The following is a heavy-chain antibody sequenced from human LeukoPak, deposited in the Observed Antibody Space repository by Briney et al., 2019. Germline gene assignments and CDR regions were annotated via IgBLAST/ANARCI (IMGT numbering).Heavy chain of an antibody. D-gene: IGHD2-15*01. Sequence: GGSLRLSCAASGFTFSSYGMHWVRQAPGKGLEWVAFIRYDGSNKYYADSVKGRFTISRDNSKNTLYLQMNSLRAEDTAVYYCTTDGIVVVVAATDNWGQGTLVTVSS. CDR3: TTDGIVVVVAATDN. J-gene: IGHJ4*02. CDR2: IRYDGSNK. V-gene: IGHV3-30*02. CDR1: GFTFSSYG.